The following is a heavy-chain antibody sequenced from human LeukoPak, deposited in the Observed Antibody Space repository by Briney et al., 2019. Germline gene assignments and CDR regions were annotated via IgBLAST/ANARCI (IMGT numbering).Heavy chain of an antibody. V-gene: IGHV3-74*01. CDR2: INSDGSST. J-gene: IGHJ4*02. Sequence: PGGSLRLSCAASGFTFSSYWMHWVRQAPGKGLVWVSRINSDGSSTSYADSVKGRFTISRDNAKNTLYLQMNSLRAEDTAMYYCARVGYCSSTSCYVGHDWGQGTLVTVSS. CDR1: GFTFSSYW. CDR3: ARVGYCSSTSCYVGHD. D-gene: IGHD2-2*01.